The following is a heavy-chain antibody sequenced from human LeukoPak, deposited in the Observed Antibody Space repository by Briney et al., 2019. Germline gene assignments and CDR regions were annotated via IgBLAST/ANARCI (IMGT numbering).Heavy chain of an antibody. J-gene: IGHJ6*03. D-gene: IGHD6-13*01. CDR1: GYTFTGYY. Sequence: GASVKVSCKASGYTFTGYYMHWVRQAPGHGLEWMGWINPNSGGTNYAQKFQGRVTMTRDTSISTAYMELSRLRSDDTAVYYCARGSLGAAAGITYYYYMDVWGKGTTVAISS. CDR3: ARGSLGAAAGITYYYYMDV. V-gene: IGHV1-2*02. CDR2: INPNSGGT.